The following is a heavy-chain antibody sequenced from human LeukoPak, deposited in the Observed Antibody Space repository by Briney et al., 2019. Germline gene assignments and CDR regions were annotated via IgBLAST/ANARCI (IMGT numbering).Heavy chain of an antibody. D-gene: IGHD3-3*01. J-gene: IGHJ3*02. CDR3: ARVGTYYDFWSGYSKAFDI. V-gene: IGHV1-18*01. Sequence: GASVKVSCKASGYTFTSYGISWVRQAPGQGLEWMGWISAYNGNTNYAQKLQGRVTMTTDTSTSPAYMELRSLRSDDTAVYYCARVGTYYDFWSGYSKAFDIWGQGTMVTVSS. CDR1: GYTFTSYG. CDR2: ISAYNGNT.